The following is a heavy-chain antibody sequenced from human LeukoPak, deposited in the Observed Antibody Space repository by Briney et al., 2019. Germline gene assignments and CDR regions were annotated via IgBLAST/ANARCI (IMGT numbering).Heavy chain of an antibody. D-gene: IGHD1-26*01. V-gene: IGHV4-59*01. CDR2: IYYSGST. CDR3: ARGPEWELLDDAFDI. Sequence: PSETLSLTCSVSGGSISSYYWSWIRQPPGKGLEWIGYIYYSGSTNYNPSLKSRVTISVDTSKNQFSLKLSSVTAADTAVYYCARGPEWELLDDAFDIWGQGTMVTVSS. J-gene: IGHJ3*02. CDR1: GGSISSYY.